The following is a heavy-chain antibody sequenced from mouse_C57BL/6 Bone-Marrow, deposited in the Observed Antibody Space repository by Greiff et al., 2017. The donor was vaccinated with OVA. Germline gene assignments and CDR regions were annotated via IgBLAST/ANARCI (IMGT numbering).Heavy chain of an antibody. V-gene: IGHV5-9-1*02. CDR3: TSYDYGAMDY. Sequence: EVKVEESGEGLVKPGGSLKLSCAASGFTLSSYAMSWVRQTPEKRLEWVAYISSGGDYIYYADTVKGRFTISRDNARNTLYLQMSSLKSEDTAMYYCTSYDYGAMDYWGQGTSVTVSS. D-gene: IGHD2-4*01. J-gene: IGHJ4*01. CDR2: ISSGGDYI. CDR1: GFTLSSYA.